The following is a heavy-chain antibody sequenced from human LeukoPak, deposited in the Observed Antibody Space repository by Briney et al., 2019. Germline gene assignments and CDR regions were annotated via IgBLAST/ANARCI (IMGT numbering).Heavy chain of an antibody. V-gene: IGHV3-21*01. D-gene: IGHD3-3*01. CDR1: GFTFSTHN. CDR2: ISSSSRYI. Sequence: GGSLRLSCAASGFTFSTHNMNWVRQAPGKGLEWVSSISSSSRYIYYAGSVKGRFTISRDNAKNSLYLQMNSLRVEDTAVYYCARESGRFRFDSWGQGTLVTVSS. J-gene: IGHJ5*01. CDR3: ARESGRFRFDS.